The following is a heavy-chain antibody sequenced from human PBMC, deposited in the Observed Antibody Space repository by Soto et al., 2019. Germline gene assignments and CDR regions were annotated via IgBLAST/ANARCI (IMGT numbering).Heavy chain of an antibody. J-gene: IGHJ5*02. CDR2: IYYSGST. CDR1: GGSISSGGYY. Sequence: SETLSLTCTVSGGSISSGGYYWSWIRQHPGKGLEWIGYIYYSGSTYYNPSLKSRVTISVDTSKNQFSLKLSSVTAADTAVYYCARARLLRYSNWFDPWGQGTLVTVSS. V-gene: IGHV4-31*03. D-gene: IGHD3-9*01. CDR3: ARARLLRYSNWFDP.